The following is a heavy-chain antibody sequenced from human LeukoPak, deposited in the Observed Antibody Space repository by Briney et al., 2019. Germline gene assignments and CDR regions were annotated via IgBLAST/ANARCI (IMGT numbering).Heavy chain of an antibody. D-gene: IGHD3-3*01. CDR1: GVSMNSDGYF. V-gene: IGHV4-30-4*07. CDR2: LSYNGST. CDR3: ARGSTYYDFWSGYYFHDY. Sequence: SETLSLTCAVSGVSMNSDGYFWNWIRQPPGKGLEWIGFLSYNGSTYFKPSLKSRISIFVDPSKNQFSLKLSSVTAADTAVYYCARGSTYYDFWSGYYFHDYWGQGTLVTVSS. J-gene: IGHJ4*02.